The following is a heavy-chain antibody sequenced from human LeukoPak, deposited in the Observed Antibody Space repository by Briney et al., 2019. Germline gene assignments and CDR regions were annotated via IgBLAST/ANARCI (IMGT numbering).Heavy chain of an antibody. D-gene: IGHD6-6*01. CDR3: ARDWGVSARPGYMDV. V-gene: IGHV4-59*01. Sequence: SETLSLTCAVYSGSFSNYYWSWIRQPPGKGLEWIGYIYYSGSTKYNPSLKSRVTISVDTSKNQFSLRLSSVTAADTAVYYCARDWGVSARPGYMDVWGKGTTVTVSS. CDR1: SGSFSNYY. CDR2: IYYSGST. J-gene: IGHJ6*03.